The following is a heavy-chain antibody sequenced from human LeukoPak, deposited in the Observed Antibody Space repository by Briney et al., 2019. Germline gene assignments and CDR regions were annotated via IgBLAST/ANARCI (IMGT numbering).Heavy chain of an antibody. CDR3: AKDRGGSGSYFRPHFDY. CDR1: GFTFSSYA. CDR2: ISGSGGST. Sequence: GGSLRLSCAASGFTFSSYAMSWVRQAPGKGLEWVSAISGSGGSTYYADSVKGRFTISRDNSKNTLYLQMNSLRAEDTAVYYCAKDRGGSGSYFRPHFDYWGQGTLVTVSS. J-gene: IGHJ4*02. D-gene: IGHD3-10*01. V-gene: IGHV3-23*01.